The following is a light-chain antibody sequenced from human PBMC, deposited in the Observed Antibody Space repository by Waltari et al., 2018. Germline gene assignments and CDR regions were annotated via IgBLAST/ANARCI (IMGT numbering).Light chain of an antibody. J-gene: IGLJ3*02. Sequence: QTVVTQEPSFSVSPGGTITLTCGLTSDSVSTFYYPSWYQPTPGQAPRTPIYSTNTRSSGVPERFSGSILGNKAALTITGAQADDESHYYCALYMGSGIPNWVFGGGTKLTVL. V-gene: IGLV8-61*01. CDR1: SDSVSTFYY. CDR3: ALYMGSGIPNWV. CDR2: STN.